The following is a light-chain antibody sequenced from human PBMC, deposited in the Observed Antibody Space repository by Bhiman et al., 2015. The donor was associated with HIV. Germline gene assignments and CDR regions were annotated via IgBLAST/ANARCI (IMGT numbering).Light chain of an antibody. CDR1: SSDVGAYNS. V-gene: IGLV2-8*01. CDR3: SSSAGTSSAATYV. CDR2: EVT. J-gene: IGLJ1*01. Sequence: QSALTQPPSASGSPGQSVTISCTGTSSDVGAYNSVSWYQHHPGKAPKLLIYEVTKRPSGVPDRFSGSKSGNTASLTVSGLQAEDEGDYYCSSSAGTSSAATYVFGTGTRVTVL.